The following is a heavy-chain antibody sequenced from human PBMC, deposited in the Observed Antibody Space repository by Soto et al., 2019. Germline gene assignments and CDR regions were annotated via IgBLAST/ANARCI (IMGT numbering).Heavy chain of an antibody. D-gene: IGHD4-17*01. Sequence: SETLSLTGTVSGGSISSYYWSWIRQPPGKGLEWIGYIYYSRSTNYNPSLKSRVTISVDTSKNQFSLKLSSVTAADTAVYYCASRYGGTLDYWGQGTLVTVSS. V-gene: IGHV4-59*08. CDR1: GGSISSYY. CDR2: IYYSRST. J-gene: IGHJ4*02. CDR3: ASRYGGTLDY.